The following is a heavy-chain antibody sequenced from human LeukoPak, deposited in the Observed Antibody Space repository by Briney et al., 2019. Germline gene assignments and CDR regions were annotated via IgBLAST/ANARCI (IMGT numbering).Heavy chain of an antibody. V-gene: IGHV4-38-2*01. D-gene: IGHD3-3*01. Sequence: KPSETLSLTCAVSGYSISSGYHWGWIRQPPGKGLEWIGSVFHSGTTYYSPSLKSRLTISIDTSKNQFSLKLSSVTPADTAVYYCARARAIETYYDFWSGSIYAFDIWGQGTMVTVSS. CDR1: GYSISSGYH. CDR2: VFHSGTT. J-gene: IGHJ3*02. CDR3: ARARAIETYYDFWSGSIYAFDI.